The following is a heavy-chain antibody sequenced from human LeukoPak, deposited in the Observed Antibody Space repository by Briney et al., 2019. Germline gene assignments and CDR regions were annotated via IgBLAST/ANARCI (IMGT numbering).Heavy chain of an antibody. Sequence: ASVRVSCKASGYTFTGYYMHWVRQAPGQGLEWMGWINPNSGDTNYAQKFQGRVTMTRDTSTSTVYMELSSLRSEDTAVYYCARGGRGEGTGTTRVAFDIWGQGTMVTVSS. CDR3: ARGGRGEGTGTTRVAFDI. CDR1: GYTFTGYY. J-gene: IGHJ3*02. V-gene: IGHV1-2*02. D-gene: IGHD1-1*01. CDR2: INPNSGDT.